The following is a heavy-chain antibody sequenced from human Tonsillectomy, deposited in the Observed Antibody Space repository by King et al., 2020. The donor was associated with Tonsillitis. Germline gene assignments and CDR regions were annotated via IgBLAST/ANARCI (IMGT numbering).Heavy chain of an antibody. CDR2: IDWDDEP. D-gene: IGHD5-24*01. J-gene: IGHJ4*02. V-gene: IGHV2-70*01. Sequence: TLQESGPALVKPTQTLTLTCTFSGFSLSASGLCVSWFRQPPGKALEWLALIDWDDEPYFNTSLKTRLTISKDSSKNQVVLTLTNVDPLDTATYYCARVKGDGCPPLFDFWGQGTLVTVSS. CDR1: GFSLSASGLC. CDR3: ARVKGDGCPPLFDF.